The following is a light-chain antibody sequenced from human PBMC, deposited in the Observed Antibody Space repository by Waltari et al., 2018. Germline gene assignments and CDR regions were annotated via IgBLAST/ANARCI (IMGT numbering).Light chain of an antibody. V-gene: IGLV4-69*01. CDR2: HNSDVSH. Sequence: QVLLTQSPSVSASLGASVKITCTLTSGHTDYAVAWHQQQPEKGPRYLMKHNSDVSHIRGDVNPDRFSASSSGAERYLTISSLQSDDEGDYYCQTWGTGGQILGGGTRLTVL. CDR3: QTWGTGGQI. CDR1: SGHTDYA. J-gene: IGLJ2*01.